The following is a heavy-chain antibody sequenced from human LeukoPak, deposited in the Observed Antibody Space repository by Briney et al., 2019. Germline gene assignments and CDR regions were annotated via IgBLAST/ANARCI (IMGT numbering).Heavy chain of an antibody. J-gene: IGHJ6*02. CDR2: INPSGGST. CDR3: ARDFGRRAAAGRPSYYYYYAIDV. CDR1: GYTFTTYY. V-gene: IGHV1-46*01. D-gene: IGHD6-13*01. Sequence: ASVKVSCKASGYTFTTYYMHWVRQAPGQGLEWMGIINPSGGSTSYAQKFQGRVTMTRDTSTSTVYMELSSLRSEDTAVYYCARDFGRRAAAGRPSYYYYYAIDVWGQGTTVTVSS.